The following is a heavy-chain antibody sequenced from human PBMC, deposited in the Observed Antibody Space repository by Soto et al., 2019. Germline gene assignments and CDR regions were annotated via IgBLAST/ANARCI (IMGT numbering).Heavy chain of an antibody. J-gene: IGHJ4*02. CDR3: ARHRGVVTTPFDY. D-gene: IGHD2-21*02. V-gene: IGHV3-48*02. Sequence: PGGSLRLSCAASGFTFSSYSMNWVRQAPGKGLEWVSYISSSSTIYYADSVKGRFTISRDNAKNSLYLQMNSLRDEDTAVYYCARHRGVVTTPFDYWGQGTLVTVSS. CDR2: ISSSSTI. CDR1: GFTFSSYS.